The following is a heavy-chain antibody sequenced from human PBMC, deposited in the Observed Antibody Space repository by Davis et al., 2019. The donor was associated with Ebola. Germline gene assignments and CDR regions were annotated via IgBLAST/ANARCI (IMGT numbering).Heavy chain of an antibody. J-gene: IGHJ4*02. V-gene: IGHV3-11*01. D-gene: IGHD6-19*01. Sequence: GESLKISCAASGFTFSDYYMSWIRQAPGKGLEWVSYISSSGSTIYYADSVKGRFTISRDNAKNSLYLHMNSLRVEDTAVYYCARTKYSNGWYDYWGQGTLVTVSS. CDR3: ARTKYSNGWYDY. CDR1: GFTFSDYY. CDR2: ISSSGSTI.